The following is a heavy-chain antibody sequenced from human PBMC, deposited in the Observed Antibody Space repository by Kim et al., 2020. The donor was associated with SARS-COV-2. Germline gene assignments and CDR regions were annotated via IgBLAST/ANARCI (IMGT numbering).Heavy chain of an antibody. J-gene: IGHJ4*02. Sequence: SVKFSCKASGGTFSNYAISWVRQAPGQGLQWLGRIIPFLPITNYAQHFQGRVTITTDAASNTADMDLNSLGYEDTAIYYCATEVTSGTGGLDNWGQGTMVSVSS. V-gene: IGHV1-69*04. CDR2: IIPFLPIT. CDR3: ATEVTSGTGGLDN. CDR1: GGTFSNYA. D-gene: IGHD6-25*01.